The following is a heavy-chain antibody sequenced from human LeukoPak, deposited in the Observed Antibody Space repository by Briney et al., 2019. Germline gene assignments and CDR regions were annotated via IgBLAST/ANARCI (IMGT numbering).Heavy chain of an antibody. CDR3: AKLKVLVVPAATDY. D-gene: IGHD2-2*01. CDR2: ISGSGGSI. CDR1: GFTFSSYA. V-gene: IGHV3-23*01. J-gene: IGHJ4*02. Sequence: GGSLRLSCAASGFTFSSYAMSWVRQAPGKGLEWVSAISGSGGSIYYADSVKGRFTISRDNSKNTLYLQMNSLRAEDTAVYYCAKLKVLVVPAATDYWGQGTLVTVSS.